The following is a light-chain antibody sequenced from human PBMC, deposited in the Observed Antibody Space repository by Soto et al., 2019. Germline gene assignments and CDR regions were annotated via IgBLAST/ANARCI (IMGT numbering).Light chain of an antibody. CDR1: QSINSY. J-gene: IGKJ4*01. Sequence: EIVLTQSPATFSLSPGERATLSCRASQSINSYLAWYQQKPGQAPRLLIYDASKRATGIPARFSGSGSGTDFTLTISSLEPEDFAVYYCQQGSNWPLTFGGGTKVEIK. V-gene: IGKV3-11*01. CDR3: QQGSNWPLT. CDR2: DAS.